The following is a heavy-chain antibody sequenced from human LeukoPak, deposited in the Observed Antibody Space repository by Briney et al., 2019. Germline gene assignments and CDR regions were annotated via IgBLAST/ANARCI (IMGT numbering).Heavy chain of an antibody. CDR2: IYYSGST. D-gene: IGHD5-24*01. Sequence: SETLSLTSTVSGGSISSYYWSWIRQHPGKGLEWIGYIYYSGSTYYNPSLKSRVTISVDTSKNQFSLKLSSVTAADTAVYYCARVVKVGRGGYTYYFDYWGQGTLVTVSS. CDR3: ARVVKVGRGGYTYYFDY. V-gene: IGHV4-59*06. CDR1: GGSISSYY. J-gene: IGHJ4*02.